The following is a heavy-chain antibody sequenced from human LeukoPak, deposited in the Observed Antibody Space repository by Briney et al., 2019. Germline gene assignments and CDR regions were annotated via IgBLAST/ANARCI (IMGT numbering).Heavy chain of an antibody. D-gene: IGHD5-12*01. CDR1: GYTFTSYY. CDR3: ARDAFLSGSLSPVDY. V-gene: IGHV1-46*01. J-gene: IGHJ4*02. CDR2: INPSGGST. Sequence: GASVKVSCKTSGYTFTSYYMHWVRQAPGQGLEWMGIINPSGGSTSYAQKFQGRVTMTRDTSTSTAYMELSNLRSEDTAVYYCARDAFLSGSLSPVDYWGQGSLVTVSS.